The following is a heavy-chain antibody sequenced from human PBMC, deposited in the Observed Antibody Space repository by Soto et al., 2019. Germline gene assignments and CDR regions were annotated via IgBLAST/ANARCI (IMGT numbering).Heavy chain of an antibody. D-gene: IGHD3-22*01. CDR1: GFTFSSYA. J-gene: IGHJ4*02. V-gene: IGHV3-64D*06. Sequence: TGGSLRLSCSAFGFTFSSYAMHWVRQAPGKGLEYVSSISTNGGSTHYADSVKGRFTISRDNSKNTQYLQMSSLRADDTAVYYCVKGEYYYDSSGYYPFEYWGQGTLVTVSS. CDR2: ISTNGGST. CDR3: VKGEYYYDSSGYYPFEY.